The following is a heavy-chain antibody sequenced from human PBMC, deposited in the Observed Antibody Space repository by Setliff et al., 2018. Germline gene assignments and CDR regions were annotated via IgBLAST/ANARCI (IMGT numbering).Heavy chain of an antibody. D-gene: IGHD1-1*01. Sequence: SETLSLTCTVSGDSISSRTYYWSWIRQPAGKGLEWIGHIYYSGSTNYSPSLKSRVSISVDTSKNQLSLTLSSVTAADTAVYYCVREGYSEYFQDWGRGTLVTVSS. CDR2: IYYSGST. CDR3: VREGYSEYFQD. CDR1: GDSISSRTYY. V-gene: IGHV4-61*10. J-gene: IGHJ1*01.